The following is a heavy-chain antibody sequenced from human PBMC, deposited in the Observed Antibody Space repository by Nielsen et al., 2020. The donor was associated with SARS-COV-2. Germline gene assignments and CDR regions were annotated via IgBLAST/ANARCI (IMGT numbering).Heavy chain of an antibody. Sequence: ASVKVSCKASGYTFTSYGISWVRQAPGQGLEWMGIINPSGGSTSYAQKFQGRVTMTRDTSTSTVYMELSSLRSEDTAVYYCARMGVSMVRGVTPTNYYYYYYGMDVWGQGTTVTVSS. CDR2: INPSGGST. V-gene: IGHV1-46*01. CDR3: ARMGVSMVRGVTPTNYYYYYYGMDV. D-gene: IGHD3-10*01. CDR1: GYTFTSYG. J-gene: IGHJ6*02.